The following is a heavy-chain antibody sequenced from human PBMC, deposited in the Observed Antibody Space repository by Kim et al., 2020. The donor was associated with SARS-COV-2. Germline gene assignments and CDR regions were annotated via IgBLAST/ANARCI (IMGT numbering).Heavy chain of an antibody. CDR3: ARTHTWEIPVDY. J-gene: IGHJ4*02. V-gene: IGHV3-21*01. D-gene: IGHD1-26*01. Sequence: YGTNSVKDRFTITRDDAKNSLYLQMNSLRAEDTAIYYCARTHTWEIPVDYWGQGTLVTVSS.